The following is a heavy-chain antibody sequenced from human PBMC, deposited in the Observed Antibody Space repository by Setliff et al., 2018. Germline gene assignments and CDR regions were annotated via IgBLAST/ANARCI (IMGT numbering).Heavy chain of an antibody. CDR3: ARDHVYGSQFYYYYYGMDV. CDR2: IKQDGSEK. CDR1: GFTFSSYW. J-gene: IGHJ6*02. V-gene: IGHV3-7*01. Sequence: PGGSLRLSCAASGFTFSSYWMHWVRQAPGKGLEWVANIKQDGSEKYYVDSVKGRFTISRDNAKNSLYLQMNSLRAEDTAVYYCARDHVYGSQFYYYYYGMDVWGQGTTVTVSS. D-gene: IGHD3-10*01.